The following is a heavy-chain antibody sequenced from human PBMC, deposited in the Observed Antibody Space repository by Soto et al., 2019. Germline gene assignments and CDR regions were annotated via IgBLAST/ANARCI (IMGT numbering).Heavy chain of an antibody. Sequence: ASVKVSCKASGYTFTSYAMHWVRQAPGQRLEWMGWINAGNGNTKYSQKFQGRVTITRGTSASTAYMELSSLRSEDTAVYYCAILPRTIPLGAHGMDVWGQGTTVTVSS. J-gene: IGHJ6*02. CDR3: AILPRTIPLGAHGMDV. D-gene: IGHD3-16*01. CDR1: GYTFTSYA. CDR2: INAGNGNT. V-gene: IGHV1-3*01.